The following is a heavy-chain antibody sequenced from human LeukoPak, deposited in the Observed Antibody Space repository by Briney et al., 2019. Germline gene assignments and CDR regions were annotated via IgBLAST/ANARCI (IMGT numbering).Heavy chain of an antibody. CDR1: GGTFSSYA. Sequence: SVKVSCKASGGTFSSYAISWVRQAPGQGLEWMGGIIPIFGTANYAQKFQGRVTITADKSTSTAYMELSSLRSEDTAVYYCASSVSDGSGSYMYFDYWGQGTLVTVSS. D-gene: IGHD3-10*01. V-gene: IGHV1-69*06. CDR3: ASSVSDGSGSYMYFDY. J-gene: IGHJ4*02. CDR2: IIPIFGTA.